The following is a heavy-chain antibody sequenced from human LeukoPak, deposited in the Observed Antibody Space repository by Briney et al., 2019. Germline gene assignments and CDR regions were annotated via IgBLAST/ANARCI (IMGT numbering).Heavy chain of an antibody. V-gene: IGHV4-4*02. CDR1: GGSISSTNW. D-gene: IGHD3-22*01. CDR3: ARASYYDSSDYYFDY. CDR2: IYHSGST. J-gene: IGHJ4*02. Sequence: SGTLSLTCAVSGGSISSTNWWSWVRQPPGKGLEWIGEIYHSGSTNYNPSLKSRVTISVDKSKNQFSLKLSSVTAADTAVYYCARASYYDSSDYYFDYWGQGTLVTVSS.